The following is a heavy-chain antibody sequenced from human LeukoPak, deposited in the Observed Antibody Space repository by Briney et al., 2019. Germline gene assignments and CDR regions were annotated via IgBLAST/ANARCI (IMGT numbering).Heavy chain of an antibody. J-gene: IGHJ5*02. V-gene: IGHV4-59*08. CDR2: IYYSGST. Sequence: SETLSLTCTVSGGSISSYYWSWIRQPPGKGLEWIGYIYYSGSTYYNPSLKSRVTISVDTSKNQFSLKLSSVTAADTAVYYCARHRGAPYYYDSSGYGDWFDPWGQGTLVTVSS. D-gene: IGHD3-22*01. CDR3: ARHRGAPYYYDSSGYGDWFDP. CDR1: GGSISSYY.